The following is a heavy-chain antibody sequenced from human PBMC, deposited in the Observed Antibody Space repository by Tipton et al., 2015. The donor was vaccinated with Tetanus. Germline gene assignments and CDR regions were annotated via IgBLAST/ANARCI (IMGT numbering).Heavy chain of an antibody. CDR1: GFIFSNYA. D-gene: IGHD4-17*01. CDR3: AKLDYGDYGRYYYYEMDV. V-gene: IGHV3-30*18. Sequence: SLRLSCAASGFIFSNYAMHWVRQAPGKGLEWVALISYDGSNIYYADSVKGRFTISRDDSKETVYLQMSSLRAEDTAVYYCAKLDYGDYGRYYYYEMDVWGQGTTATVSS. CDR2: ISYDGSNI. J-gene: IGHJ6*02.